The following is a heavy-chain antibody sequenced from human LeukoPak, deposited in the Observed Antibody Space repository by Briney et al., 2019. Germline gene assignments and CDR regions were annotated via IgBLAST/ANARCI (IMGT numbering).Heavy chain of an antibody. CDR1: GYTFTGYY. D-gene: IGHD5-18*01. J-gene: IGHJ6*03. V-gene: IGHV1-2*02. CDR2: INPNSGGT. CDR3: ARDPSLAYSYGYYYYYYMDV. Sequence: GASVKVSCKASGYTFTGYYMHWVRQAPGQGLEWMGWINPNSGGTNYAQKFQGRVTMTRDTSISTAYMELSRLRSDDTAVYYCARDPSLAYSYGYYYYYYMDVWGRGTTVTISS.